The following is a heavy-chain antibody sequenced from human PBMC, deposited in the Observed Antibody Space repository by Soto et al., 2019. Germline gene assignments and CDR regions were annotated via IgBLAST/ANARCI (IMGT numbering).Heavy chain of an antibody. CDR1: GFTFSSYG. CDR3: AKVLGYCSSSSCSRDMYYYYGLDV. J-gene: IGHJ6*02. CDR2: ISYDGGNK. Sequence: PGGSLRLSCAASGFTFSSYGMHWVRQAPGKGLEWVAVISYDGGNKYYADSAKGRFTISRDNSKNTLYLQMNSLRAEDTAVYYCAKVLGYCSSSSCSRDMYYYYGLDVCGQGTTVTVSS. D-gene: IGHD2-2*01. V-gene: IGHV3-30*18.